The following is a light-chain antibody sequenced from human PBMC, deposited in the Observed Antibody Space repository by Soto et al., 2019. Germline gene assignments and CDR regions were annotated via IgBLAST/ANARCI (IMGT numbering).Light chain of an antibody. V-gene: IGKV3-20*01. CDR1: QSVSSSF. CDR2: VAS. Sequence: EIVLTQSPGILSLSPGERATLSCRASQSVSSSFLDWYQQKPGQAPRLLIYVASSRDTGIPDRFSGSGSGTDFTLTISRLEPEDFAVYYCQQYGSSPSALTFGGGTKVEIK. J-gene: IGKJ4*01. CDR3: QQYGSSPSALT.